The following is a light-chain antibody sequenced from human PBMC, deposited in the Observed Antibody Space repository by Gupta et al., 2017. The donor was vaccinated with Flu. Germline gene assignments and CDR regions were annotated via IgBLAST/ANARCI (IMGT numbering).Light chain of an antibody. J-gene: IGKJ1*01. CDR2: GAS. CDR3: QQYDSYSCT. V-gene: IGKV3-20*01. CDR1: KHGISSY. Sequence: GTLSLSPVESAAISCRASKHGISSYLAWYQQKPGQAPRLLIYGASCRDTGIPDRFSGSGSGTDFTLTISSLQPEDFAVYYCQQYDSYSCTFGQGTKVEIK.